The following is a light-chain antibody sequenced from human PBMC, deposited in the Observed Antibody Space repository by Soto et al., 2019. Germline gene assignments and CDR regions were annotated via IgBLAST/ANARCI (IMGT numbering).Light chain of an antibody. J-gene: IGLJ1*01. Sequence: QSVLTQPASVSGSPGQSINISCTGTSLDVGGYNYVSWYQQHPGKAPKLMIYEVSNRPSGVSNRFSGSKSGNTASLTISGLQAEDEADYYCSSYTSSSRGVFGTGTKVTVL. CDR2: EVS. CDR3: SSYTSSSRGV. CDR1: SLDVGGYNY. V-gene: IGLV2-14*01.